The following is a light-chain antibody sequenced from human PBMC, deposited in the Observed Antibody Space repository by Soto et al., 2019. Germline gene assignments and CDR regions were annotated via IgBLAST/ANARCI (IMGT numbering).Light chain of an antibody. V-gene: IGKV3-11*01. J-gene: IGKJ5*01. Sequence: EFVLTQSPATLSLSPGERATLSCRTSQSVSSSLAWYQQKPGQAPRLLIYDASNRATGIPARFSGSGSGTDFTLTISSLEPEDFAVYYCQQRSNWLFGQGTRLEIK. CDR3: QQRSNWL. CDR1: QSVSSS. CDR2: DAS.